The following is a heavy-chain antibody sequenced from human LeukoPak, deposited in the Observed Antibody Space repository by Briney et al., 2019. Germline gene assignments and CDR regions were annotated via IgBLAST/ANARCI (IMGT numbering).Heavy chain of an antibody. CDR2: IYHSGST. CDR3: ARSLPFSATAEAFDI. D-gene: IGHD6-25*01. Sequence: SETLSLTCAVSGYSISSGYYWGWIRQPPGKGLEWIGSIYHSGSTYYNPSLKSRVTISVDTSKNQFSLKLSSVTAADTAVYYCARSLPFSATAEAFDIWGQGTMATVSS. V-gene: IGHV4-38-2*01. CDR1: GYSISSGYY. J-gene: IGHJ3*02.